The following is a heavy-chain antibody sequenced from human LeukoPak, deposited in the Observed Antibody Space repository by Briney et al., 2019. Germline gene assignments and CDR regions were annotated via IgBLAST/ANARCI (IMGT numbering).Heavy chain of an antibody. V-gene: IGHV3-23*01. D-gene: IGHD4-17*01. CDR3: AKRDRTVTHAFDI. Sequence: GGSLRLSCAASGFTFSDYVMIWVRQAPGKGLEWVSGITASGDRTFYGDSVRGRFTVSRDNSKNTVYLQMNSLRAEDTAVYYCAKRDRTVTHAFDIWGQGTMVTVSS. CDR2: ITASGDRT. CDR1: GFTFSDYV. J-gene: IGHJ3*02.